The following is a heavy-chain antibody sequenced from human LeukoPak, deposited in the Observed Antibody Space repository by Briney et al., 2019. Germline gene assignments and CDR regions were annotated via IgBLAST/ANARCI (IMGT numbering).Heavy chain of an antibody. CDR1: GGSISSGDYY. CDR3: ARDRRPRAVAGAYISYGMDV. J-gene: IGHJ6*02. D-gene: IGHD6-19*01. Sequence: SETLSLTCTVSGGSISSGDYYWSWIRQPPGKGLEWIGYIYYSGSTYYNPSLKSRVTMSVDTSKNLVSLRLTSLTAADTAVYYCARDRRPRAVAGAYISYGMDVWGQGTTVTVSS. V-gene: IGHV4-30-4*01. CDR2: IYYSGST.